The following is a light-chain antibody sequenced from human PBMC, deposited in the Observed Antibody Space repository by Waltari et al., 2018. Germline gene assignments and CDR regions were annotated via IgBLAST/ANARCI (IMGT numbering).Light chain of an antibody. CDR3: CSYASDITLV. Sequence: QSALSQPASVSGSPGPSITISCTATSREVGGYKLVSWYHQHPGKVPKPIIFEVNKRPSGVSNRFSGSKSGNTASLTISGLQPEDEADYYCCSYASDITLVFGGGTKLTVL. CDR2: EVN. V-gene: IGLV2-23*02. CDR1: SREVGGYKL. J-gene: IGLJ3*02.